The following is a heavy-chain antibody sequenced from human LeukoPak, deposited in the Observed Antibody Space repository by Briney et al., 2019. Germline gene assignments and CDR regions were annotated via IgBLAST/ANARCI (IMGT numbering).Heavy chain of an antibody. V-gene: IGHV5-51*01. CDR3: ARRSGSWDYYFDY. CDR1: GYSFTTYW. D-gene: IGHD6-13*01. Sequence: TGESLKISCKGVGYSFTTYWIGWVRQMPGKGLEWMGIIYPDDPDARYSPSFQGQVTISADKSISTAYLQWSSLKASDTAMYYCARRSGSWDYYFDYWGQGTLVTVSS. J-gene: IGHJ4*02. CDR2: IYPDDPDA.